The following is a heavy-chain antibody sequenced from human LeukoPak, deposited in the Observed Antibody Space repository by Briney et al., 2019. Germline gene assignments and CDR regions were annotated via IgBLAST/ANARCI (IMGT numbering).Heavy chain of an antibody. CDR1: GGPINKYY. J-gene: IGHJ5*02. Sequence: SETLSLTCTVSGGPINKYYWSCIRLPPGKGLEWIGYIYPSGGTQYNPSLMSRVSMSVDTSKNQFSLKVRSVTAADTAVYYCARRIVAGATNSHWFDPWGQGTLVTVSS. D-gene: IGHD2-21*01. CDR3: ARRIVAGATNSHWFDP. V-gene: IGHV4-4*09. CDR2: IYPSGGT.